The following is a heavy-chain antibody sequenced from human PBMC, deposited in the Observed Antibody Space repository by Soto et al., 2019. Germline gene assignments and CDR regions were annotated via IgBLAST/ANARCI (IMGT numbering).Heavy chain of an antibody. J-gene: IGHJ4*02. Sequence: GGSLRLSCAASGFTFSSYAMHWVRQAPGKGLEWVAVISYDGSNKYYADSVKGRFTISRDNSKNTLYLQMNSLRAEDTAVYYCARDVPYYDSSGYYSHFDYWGQGTLVTVSS. V-gene: IGHV3-30-3*01. D-gene: IGHD3-22*01. CDR3: ARDVPYYDSSGYYSHFDY. CDR2: ISYDGSNK. CDR1: GFTFSSYA.